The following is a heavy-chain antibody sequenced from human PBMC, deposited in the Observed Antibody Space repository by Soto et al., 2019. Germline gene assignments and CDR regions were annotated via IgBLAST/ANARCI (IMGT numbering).Heavy chain of an antibody. CDR2: IIPLFGTA. Sequence: SVKVSCKASGGTFSTYAIDWVRQAPGQGLEWMGGIIPLFGTAKYAQNFQGRITITADESTDTAYMELRSLRSQDTAVYYCARGVHYDSSGYYYFYWGQGTLVTVSS. CDR3: ARGVHYDSSGYYYFY. D-gene: IGHD3-22*01. CDR1: GGTFSTYA. V-gene: IGHV1-69*13. J-gene: IGHJ4*02.